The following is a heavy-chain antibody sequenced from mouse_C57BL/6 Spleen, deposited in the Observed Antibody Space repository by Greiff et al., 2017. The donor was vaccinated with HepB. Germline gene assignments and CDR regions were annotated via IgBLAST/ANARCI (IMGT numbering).Heavy chain of an antibody. CDR2: INPGSGGT. Sequence: QVQLKQSGAELVRPGTSVKVSCKASGYAFTNYLIEWVKQRPGQGLEWIGVINPGSGGTNYNEKFKGKATLTADKSSSTAYMQLSSLTSEDSAVYFCARWRYYGSSLAWFAYWGQGTLVTVSA. CDR3: ARWRYYGSSLAWFAY. J-gene: IGHJ3*01. CDR1: GYAFTNYL. V-gene: IGHV1-54*01. D-gene: IGHD1-1*01.